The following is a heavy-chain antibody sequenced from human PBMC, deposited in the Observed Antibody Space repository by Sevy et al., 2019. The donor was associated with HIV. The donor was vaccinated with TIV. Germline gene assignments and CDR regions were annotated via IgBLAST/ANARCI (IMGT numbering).Heavy chain of an antibody. Sequence: GGSLRLSCAASGFTFSSYWMHWVRQAPGKGLVWLSRINSDGSSTNFADSVKGRFTMSRDNAKNTLYLQMNSLRAEDTAVYYCARDWVYDTSGYYLEAAFDIWGQGTMVTVSS. CDR2: INSDGSST. CDR3: ARDWVYDTSGYYLEAAFDI. J-gene: IGHJ3*02. CDR1: GFTFSSYW. D-gene: IGHD3-22*01. V-gene: IGHV3-74*01.